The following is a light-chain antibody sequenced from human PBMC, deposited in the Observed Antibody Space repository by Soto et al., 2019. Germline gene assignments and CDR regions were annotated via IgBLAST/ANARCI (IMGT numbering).Light chain of an antibody. CDR2: GAS. CDR1: QSVSSN. Sequence: EIVMTQSPATLSVSPGERATLSCRANQSVSSNLAWYQQKPGQAPRLLIYGASTRATGIPARFSGSGSGTEFTLTISSLQSEDFAVYYCQQYNNWPAIFTFGPGTKVDIK. CDR3: QQYNNWPAIFT. J-gene: IGKJ3*01. V-gene: IGKV3-15*01.